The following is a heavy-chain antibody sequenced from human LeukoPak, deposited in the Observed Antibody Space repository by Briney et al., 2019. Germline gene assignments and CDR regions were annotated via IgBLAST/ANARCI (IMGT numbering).Heavy chain of an antibody. CDR2: IYYSGTT. J-gene: IGHJ4*02. CDR1: GGSISSSSYY. Sequence: PSETLSLTCTVSGGSISSSSYYWGWIRQPPGKGLEWIGTIYYSGTTYYNPSLKSRITISKDTSKNQFSLNLSSVTAADTAVYYCVRSGDFGDPPHSWGQGTLVTVSS. D-gene: IGHD4-17*01. CDR3: VRSGDFGDPPHS. V-gene: IGHV4-39*01.